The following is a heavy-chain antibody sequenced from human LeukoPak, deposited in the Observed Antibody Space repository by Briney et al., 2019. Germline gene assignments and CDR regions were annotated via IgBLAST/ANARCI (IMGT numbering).Heavy chain of an antibody. V-gene: IGHV3-48*03. CDR3: ARLTGALGNY. J-gene: IGHJ4*02. Sequence: GGSLRLSCAASGFTFTSYEMNWVRQAPGKGLEWVSYITISGSTIYYADSVKGRFTISRDNSKNTLYLQMDSLRAEDTAVYYCARLTGALGNYWGQGILVTVSS. CDR1: GFTFTSYE. D-gene: IGHD1-26*01. CDR2: ITISGSTI.